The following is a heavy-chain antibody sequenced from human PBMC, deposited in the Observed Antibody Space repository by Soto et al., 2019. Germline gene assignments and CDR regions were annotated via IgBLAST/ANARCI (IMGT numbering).Heavy chain of an antibody. D-gene: IGHD6-25*01. CDR1: VASISSVGYS. V-gene: IGHV4-30-2*01. CDR3: ARGKQRIDY. J-gene: IGHJ4*02. CDR2: IYHSGST. Sequence: QLKLQESGSGLVKPSQTLSLTCAVSVASISSVGYSWSWIRQPPGKGLEWIGYIYHSGSTYYNPSLKSRVTISVDRSKNQFSLKLSSVTAADTAVYYCARGKQRIDYWGQGTLVTVSS.